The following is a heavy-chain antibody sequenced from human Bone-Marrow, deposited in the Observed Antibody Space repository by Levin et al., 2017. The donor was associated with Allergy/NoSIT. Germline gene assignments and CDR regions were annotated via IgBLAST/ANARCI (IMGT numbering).Heavy chain of an antibody. D-gene: IGHD5-24*01. CDR1: GFTFSSYA. J-gene: IGHJ4*02. CDR3: VGDTGDGNNYWGLIDC. Sequence: GESLKISCAASGFTFSSYAMHWVRQAPGKGLEWVAAMSHDGSNKYYRDSVKGRCTISRDSSKNTLYLQMNSLRVDDTAVYYCVGDTGDGNNYWGLIDCWGQGTLVTVAS. CDR2: MSHDGSNK. V-gene: IGHV3-30-3*01.